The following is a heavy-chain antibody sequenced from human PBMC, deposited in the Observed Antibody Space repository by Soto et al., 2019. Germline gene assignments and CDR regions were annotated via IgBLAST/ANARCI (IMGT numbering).Heavy chain of an antibody. CDR2: INPNSGGT. CDR3: AREPSSSSFLHYYYYGMDV. Sequence: ASVKVSCKASGYTFTGYYMHWVRQAPGQGLEWMGWINPNSGGTNYAQKFQGWVTMTRDTSISTAYMELSRLRSDDTAVYYCAREPSSSSFLHYYYYGMDVWGQGTTVTVSS. J-gene: IGHJ6*02. D-gene: IGHD6-6*01. CDR1: GYTFTGYY. V-gene: IGHV1-2*04.